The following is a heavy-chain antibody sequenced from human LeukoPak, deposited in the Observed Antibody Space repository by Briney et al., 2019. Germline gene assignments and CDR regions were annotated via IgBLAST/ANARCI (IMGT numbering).Heavy chain of an antibody. CDR2: INHSGST. V-gene: IGHV4-34*01. Sequence: SETLSLTCAVYGGSFSGYYWSWIRQPPGKGLEWIGEINHSGSTNYNPSLKSRVAISLDTFKNQFSLKLSSVTAADTAVYYCARGRQLLWFGTQGNYYYYMDVWGKGTTVTVSS. CDR1: GGSFSGYY. D-gene: IGHD3-10*01. CDR3: ARGRQLLWFGTQGNYYYYMDV. J-gene: IGHJ6*03.